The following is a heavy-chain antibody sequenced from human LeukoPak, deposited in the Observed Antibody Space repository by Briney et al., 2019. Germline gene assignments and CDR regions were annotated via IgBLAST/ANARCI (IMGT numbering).Heavy chain of an antibody. V-gene: IGHV1-69*13. D-gene: IGHD3-16*01. CDR1: GGTFSSYA. CDR3: ARLGGQKGENWFDP. J-gene: IGHJ5*02. Sequence: RASVKVSCKASGGTFSSYAISWVRQAPGQGLEWMGRIIPIFGTANYAQKFQGRVTITADESTSTAYMELSSLRSEDTAVYYCARLGGQKGENWFDPWGQGTLVTVSS. CDR2: IIPIFGTA.